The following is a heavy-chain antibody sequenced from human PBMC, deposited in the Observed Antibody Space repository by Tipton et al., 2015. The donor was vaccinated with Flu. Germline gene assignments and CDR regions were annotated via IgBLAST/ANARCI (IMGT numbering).Heavy chain of an antibody. Sequence: TLSLTCNVSGGSINNYYWTWIRRPPGEGLEWIGYISDSGDANYNPSLSSRVTISVDTSRNQFSLNLSSVTAADTAVYYCARGGTVRNGMDVWGQGTTVTVSS. CDR2: ISDSGDA. CDR3: ARGGTVRNGMDV. J-gene: IGHJ6*02. V-gene: IGHV4-59*01. D-gene: IGHD4-11*01. CDR1: GGSINNYY.